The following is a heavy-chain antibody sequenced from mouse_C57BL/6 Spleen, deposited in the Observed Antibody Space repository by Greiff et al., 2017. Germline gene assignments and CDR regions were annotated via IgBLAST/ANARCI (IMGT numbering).Heavy chain of an antibody. D-gene: IGHD2-1*01. CDR2: IYPGSGNT. V-gene: IGHV1-76*01. CDR3: ARCSTMQGFDY. CDR1: GYTFTDYY. J-gene: IGHJ2*01. Sequence: VQLQQPGAELVKPGASVKLSCKASGYTFTDYYINWVKQRPGQGLEWIARIYPGSGNTYYNEKFKGKATLTAEKSSSTAYMQLSSLTSEDSAVYFCARCSTMQGFDYWGQGTTLTVSS.